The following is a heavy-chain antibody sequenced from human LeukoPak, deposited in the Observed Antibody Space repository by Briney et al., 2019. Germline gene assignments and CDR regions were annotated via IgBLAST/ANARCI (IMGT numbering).Heavy chain of an antibody. D-gene: IGHD1-26*01. V-gene: IGHV4-59*12. CDR3: ARGIVGATFPYYFDY. CDR1: GGSISSYY. J-gene: IGHJ4*02. Sequence: PSETLSLTCTVSGGSISSYYWSWIRQPPGKGLEWIGYIYYSGSTNYNPSLKSRVTISVDTSKNQFSLKLSSVTAADTAVYYCARGIVGATFPYYFDYWGQGTLVTVSS. CDR2: IYYSGST.